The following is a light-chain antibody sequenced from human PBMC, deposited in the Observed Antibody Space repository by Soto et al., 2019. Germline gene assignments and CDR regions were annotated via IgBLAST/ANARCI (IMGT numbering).Light chain of an antibody. CDR3: QQRSNWPPYN. V-gene: IGKV3-11*01. Sequence: EIVLTQSPATLSLSPGERATLSCRASQSVSSYLAWYQQKPGQAPRLLIYDASNRATGITARFSGSGSGTDFTLTISSLEPEDFAVYYCQQRSNWPPYNFGQGTKLEIK. CDR2: DAS. J-gene: IGKJ2*01. CDR1: QSVSSY.